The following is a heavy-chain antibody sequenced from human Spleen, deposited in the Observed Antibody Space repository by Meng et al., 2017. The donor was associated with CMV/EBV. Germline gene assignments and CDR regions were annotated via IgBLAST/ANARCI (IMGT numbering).Heavy chain of an antibody. D-gene: IGHD2-2*01. CDR3: ASLSSTSFENLDY. CDR1: GGSFSGYY. J-gene: IGHJ4*02. CDR2: INHSGST. V-gene: IGHV4-34*01. Sequence: WAGYGGSFSGYYWSWIRQPPGKGLEWIGEINHSGSTNYNPSLKSRVTISVDTSKNQFSLKLSSVTAADTAVYYCASLSSTSFENLDYWGQGTLVTVSS.